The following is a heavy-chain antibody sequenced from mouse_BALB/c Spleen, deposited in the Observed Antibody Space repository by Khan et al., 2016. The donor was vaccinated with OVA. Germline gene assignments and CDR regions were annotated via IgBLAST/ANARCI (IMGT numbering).Heavy chain of an antibody. V-gene: IGHV5-12-1*01. CDR3: TRPHYYGGNYYFDY. D-gene: IGHD1-1*01. Sequence: EVQLVESGGGLVKPGGSLKLSCAASGFAFSSYDMSWVRQTPEKRLEWVAFISTGGNKTYYPDSVKGRFTISRDNATNTLYLQLSSLKSEDTAMYCCTRPHYYGGNYYFDYWGQGTPLTVSS. J-gene: IGHJ2*01. CDR1: GFAFSSYD. CDR2: ISTGGNKT.